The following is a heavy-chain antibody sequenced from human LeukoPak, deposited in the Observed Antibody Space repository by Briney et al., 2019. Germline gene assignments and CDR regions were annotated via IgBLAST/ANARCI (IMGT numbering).Heavy chain of an antibody. V-gene: IGHV3-53*01. D-gene: IGHD4-17*01. CDR1: GFTVSSNY. J-gene: IGHJ4*02. Sequence: GGSLRLSCAASGFTVSSNYMSWVRQAPGKGLEWVSVIYSGGSTYYADSVKGRFTISRDNSKNTLYLQMNSLRAEDTAVYYCASSDANTVTKLFDYWGQGTLVTVSS. CDR3: ASSDANTVTKLFDY. CDR2: IYSGGST.